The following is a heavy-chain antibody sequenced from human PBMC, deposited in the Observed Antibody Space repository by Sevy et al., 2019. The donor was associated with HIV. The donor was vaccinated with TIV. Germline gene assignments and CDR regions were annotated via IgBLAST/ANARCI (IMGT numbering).Heavy chain of an antibody. V-gene: IGHV3-30*02. CDR2: IRYDGSNK. Sequence: GWSLRLSCAASGFTFSSYGMHWVRQAPGKGLEWVAFIRYDGSNKYYADSVKGRFTISRDNSKNTLYLQMNSLRAEDTAVYYCAKDLADYIWGSYRYTFDAFDIWGQGTMVTVSS. CDR3: AKDLADYIWGSYRYTFDAFDI. CDR1: GFTFSSYG. D-gene: IGHD3-16*02. J-gene: IGHJ3*02.